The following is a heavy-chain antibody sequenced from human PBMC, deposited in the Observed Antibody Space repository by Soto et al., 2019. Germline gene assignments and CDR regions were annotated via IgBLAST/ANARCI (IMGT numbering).Heavy chain of an antibody. CDR2: IYYSGST. D-gene: IGHD3-22*01. CDR1: GGSISSGAYY. CDR3: AIYDSSGSRGFQH. J-gene: IGHJ1*01. Sequence: QVQLQESGPGLVKPSQTLSLTCTVSGGSISSGAYYWSWIRQHPGKGLEWIGYIYYSGSTYYNPYLTSRVTISVDTSKNQFSLKLSSVTAADTAVYYCAIYDSSGSRGFQHWGQGTLVTVSS. V-gene: IGHV4-31*03.